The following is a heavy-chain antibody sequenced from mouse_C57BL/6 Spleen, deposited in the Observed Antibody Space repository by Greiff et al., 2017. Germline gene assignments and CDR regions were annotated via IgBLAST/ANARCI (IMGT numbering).Heavy chain of an antibody. J-gene: IGHJ4*01. CDR3: ARDYHGSSYHYYAMDY. V-gene: IGHV5-4*01. CDR1: GFTFSSYA. D-gene: IGHD1-1*01. Sequence: DVMLVESGGGLVKPGGSLKLSCAASGFTFSSYAMSWVRQTPEKRLEWVATISDGGSYTYYPDNVKGRFTISRDNAKNNLYLQMSHLKSEDTAMYYCARDYHGSSYHYYAMDYWGQGTSVTVSS. CDR2: ISDGGSYT.